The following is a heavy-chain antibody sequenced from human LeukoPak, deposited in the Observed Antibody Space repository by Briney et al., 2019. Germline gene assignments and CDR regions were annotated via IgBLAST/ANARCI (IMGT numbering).Heavy chain of an antibody. CDR1: GGTFSSYA. CDR2: IIPIFGTA. J-gene: IGHJ4*02. V-gene: IGHV1-69*01. CDR3: ARVQRYYDIWLPSGPDDY. Sequence: SVKVSCKASGGTFSSYAISWVRQAPGQGLEWMGGIIPIFGTANYAQKFQGRVTITADESTSTAYMELSNLRSEDTAVYYCARVQRYYDIWLPSGPDDYWGQGTLVTVSS. D-gene: IGHD3-9*01.